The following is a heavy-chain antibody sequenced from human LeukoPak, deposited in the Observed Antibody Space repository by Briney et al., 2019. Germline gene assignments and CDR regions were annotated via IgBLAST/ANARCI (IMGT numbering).Heavy chain of an antibody. CDR1: GFSVGSNY. V-gene: IGHV3-66*01. CDR3: ARDGVEELGNWLDP. D-gene: IGHD3-3*01. J-gene: IGHJ5*02. CDR2: IYSGGNT. Sequence: QPGGSLRLSCAASGFSVGSNYMSWVRQAPGKGLEWVSIIYSGGNTYYADSVRGRFSLSRDISKNTIYLQMNNLRADDTAVYYCARDGVEELGNWLDPWGQGTLITVSS.